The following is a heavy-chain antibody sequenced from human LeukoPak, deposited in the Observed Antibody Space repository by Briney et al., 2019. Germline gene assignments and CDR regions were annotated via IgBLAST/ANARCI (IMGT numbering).Heavy chain of an antibody. CDR3: ASGVIADNH. J-gene: IGHJ5*02. V-gene: IGHV3-30*02. D-gene: IGHD2-21*01. Sequence: GGSLRLSCATSGFNFSSSAMRWVGQAPGKGLEWVAFIRFDGSIKDYGDSVKGRFTTYRENSRNTLYLQMNSLRFEATAVYYCASGVIADNHWGQGTLVTVSS. CDR1: GFNFSSSA. CDR2: IRFDGSIK.